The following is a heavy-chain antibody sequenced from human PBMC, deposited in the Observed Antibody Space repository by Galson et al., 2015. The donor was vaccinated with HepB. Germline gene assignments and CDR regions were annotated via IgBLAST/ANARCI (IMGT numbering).Heavy chain of an antibody. D-gene: IGHD4-17*01. Sequence: SVKVSCKASGGTFSSYAISWVRQAPGQGLEWMGGIIPIFGTANYAQKFQGRVTITADESTSTAYMELSSLRSEDTAVYYCARVPAYGDSPKWMYNWFDPWGQGTLVTVSS. J-gene: IGHJ5*02. CDR3: ARVPAYGDSPKWMYNWFDP. CDR2: IIPIFGTA. CDR1: GGTFSSYA. V-gene: IGHV1-69*13.